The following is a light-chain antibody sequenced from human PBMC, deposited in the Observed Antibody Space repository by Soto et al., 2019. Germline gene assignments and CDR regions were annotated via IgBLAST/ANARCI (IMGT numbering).Light chain of an antibody. CDR3: SSYTNNRTMV. CDR1: SRDVGGYNY. Sequence: QSVLTQPASVSGSPGQSITISCTGTSRDVGGYNYVSWYQQHPGKAPKLMIYEVSDRPSGVSNRFSGSKSGNTASLTISGLQAEDEADYYCSSYTNNRTMVFGGGTKVTVL. J-gene: IGLJ2*01. CDR2: EVS. V-gene: IGLV2-14*01.